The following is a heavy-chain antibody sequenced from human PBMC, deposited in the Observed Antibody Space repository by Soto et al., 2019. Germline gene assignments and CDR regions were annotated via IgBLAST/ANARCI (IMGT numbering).Heavy chain of an antibody. CDR3: ARFPAY. V-gene: IGHV4-38-2*02. CDR1: GYSIISDYY. CDR2: FYHTGST. J-gene: IGHJ4*02. Sequence: SETLSLTCTVSGYSIISDYYWGWIRQPPGNGLEWIGSFYHTGSTHYNPSLKSRVTISVDTSKNQFSLKLTSVTAADAAVYFCARFPAYWGQGILVTVSS.